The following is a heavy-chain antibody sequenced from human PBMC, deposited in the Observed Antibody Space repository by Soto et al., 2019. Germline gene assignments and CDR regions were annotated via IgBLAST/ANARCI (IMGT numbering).Heavy chain of an antibody. D-gene: IGHD6-6*01. Sequence: SETLSLTCAVYGGSFSGYYWSWIRQPPGKGLEWIGEINHSVSTNYNPSLKSRVTISVDTSKNQFSLKLSSVTAADTAVYYCARGLGSSADPTFDYWGQGTLVTVSS. J-gene: IGHJ4*02. CDR1: GGSFSGYY. CDR3: ARGLGSSADPTFDY. CDR2: INHSVST. V-gene: IGHV4-34*01.